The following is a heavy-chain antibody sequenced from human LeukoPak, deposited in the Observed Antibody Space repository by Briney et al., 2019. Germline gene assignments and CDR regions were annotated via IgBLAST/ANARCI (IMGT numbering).Heavy chain of an antibody. Sequence: SETLSLTCAVYGGSFSGYYWSWIRQPPGKGLEWIGEINHSGSTNYNPSLKSRVTISVDTSKNQFSLKLSSVTAADTAVYYCARHKRGPYGYYGSGTTPFDYWGQGTLVTVSS. D-gene: IGHD3-10*01. CDR2: INHSGST. CDR1: GGSFSGYY. V-gene: IGHV4-34*01. CDR3: ARHKRGPYGYYGSGTTPFDY. J-gene: IGHJ4*02.